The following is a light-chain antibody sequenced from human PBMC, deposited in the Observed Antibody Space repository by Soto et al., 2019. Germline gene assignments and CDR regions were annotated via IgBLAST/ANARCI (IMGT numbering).Light chain of an antibody. CDR2: KAS. J-gene: IGKJ4*01. CDR3: QLYTSNPLT. V-gene: IGKV1-5*03. Sequence: DIQMTQSPSTLSASVGDRVTITCRASQSVSSWLAWYQQKPGKVPKLLIYKASTLESGVPSRFSGSGSRTDFTLTISCLQPDDFATYYCQLYTSNPLTFGGGTKVEIK. CDR1: QSVSSW.